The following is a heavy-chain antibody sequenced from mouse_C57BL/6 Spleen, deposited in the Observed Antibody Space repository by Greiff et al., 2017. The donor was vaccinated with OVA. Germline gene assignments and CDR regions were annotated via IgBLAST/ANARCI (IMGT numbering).Heavy chain of an antibody. J-gene: IGHJ2*01. CDR1: GYSITSGYD. CDR3: ARDGVYGNYLDY. Sequence: VQLQQSGPGMVKPSQSLSLTCTVTGYSITSGYDWHWIRHFPGNKLEWMGYISYSGSTNYNPSLKSRISITHDTSKNHFFLKLNSVTTEDTATYYCARDGVYGNYLDYWGQGTTLTVSS. CDR2: ISYSGST. V-gene: IGHV3-1*01. D-gene: IGHD2-1*01.